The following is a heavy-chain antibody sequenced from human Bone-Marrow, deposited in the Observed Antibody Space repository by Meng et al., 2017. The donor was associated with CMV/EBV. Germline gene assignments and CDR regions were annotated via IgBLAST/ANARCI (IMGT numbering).Heavy chain of an antibody. J-gene: IGHJ6*02. CDR2: IKSKTDGGTT. Sequence: GGSLRLSCAASGFTFSSNDMHWVRQAPGKGLEWVGRIKSKTDGGTTDYAAPVKGRFTISRDDSKNTLYLQMNSLKTEDTAVYYCTTYYDFWSDPNYYYGMDVWGQGTTVTV. D-gene: IGHD3-3*01. CDR1: GFTFSSND. V-gene: IGHV3-15*01. CDR3: TTYYDFWSDPNYYYGMDV.